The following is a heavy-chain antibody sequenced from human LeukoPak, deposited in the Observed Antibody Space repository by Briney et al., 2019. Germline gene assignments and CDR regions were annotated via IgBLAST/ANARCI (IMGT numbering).Heavy chain of an antibody. Sequence: GRSLRLSCAASGFTFSTSGMHWVRQAPGKGLEWVAVIWYDGSNKHYAESVKGRFSISRDNSKSTLYLQMNSLRAEDTAVYYCARARGVSAGYRPIDYWGQGTLVTVSS. CDR1: GFTFSTSG. CDR2: IWYDGSNK. V-gene: IGHV3-33*01. CDR3: ARARGVSAGYRPIDY. D-gene: IGHD3-9*01. J-gene: IGHJ4*02.